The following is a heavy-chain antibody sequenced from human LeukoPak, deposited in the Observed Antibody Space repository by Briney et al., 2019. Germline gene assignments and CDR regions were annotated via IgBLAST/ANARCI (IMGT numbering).Heavy chain of an antibody. Sequence: GGSLRLSCAASGFTFSSYSMNWVRQAPGKGLEWVSYISSSSSTIYYADSVKGRFTISRDNAKNSLYLQMNSLRAEDTPVYYCARGLVVVPAAIDYWGQGTLVTVSS. CDR3: ARGLVVVPAAIDY. CDR2: ISSSSSTI. J-gene: IGHJ4*02. D-gene: IGHD2-2*01. V-gene: IGHV3-48*01. CDR1: GFTFSSYS.